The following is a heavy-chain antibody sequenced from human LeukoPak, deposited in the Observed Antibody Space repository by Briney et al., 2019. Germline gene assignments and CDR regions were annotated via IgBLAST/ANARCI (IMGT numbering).Heavy chain of an antibody. V-gene: IGHV3-30*04. CDR2: VSHDGIDK. D-gene: IGHD4-11*01. Sequence: PGGSLRLSCAASGFTFSSYSMNWVRQPPGKGLEWGAVVSHDGIDKYYADFVKGRFTISKDNFKNTLYLQMNSLRAEDTAVYYCASGSAVTTVFHLFWGQGNLVTVSS. J-gene: IGHJ4*02. CDR3: ASGSAVTTVFHLF. CDR1: GFTFSSYS.